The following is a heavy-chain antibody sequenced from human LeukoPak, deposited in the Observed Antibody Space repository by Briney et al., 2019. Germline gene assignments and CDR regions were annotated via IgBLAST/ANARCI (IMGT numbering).Heavy chain of an antibody. CDR3: ARVGAVAGAFDI. D-gene: IGHD6-19*01. CDR1: GFTFSNYG. J-gene: IGHJ3*02. Sequence: GGSLRLSCAASGFTFSNYGMHWVRQAPGKGLEWVAFIRYDGSNIYYADSVKGRFTISRDNAKNTLYLQMNSLRVEDTAVYFCARVGAVAGAFDIWGQGTMVTVSS. CDR2: IRYDGSNI. V-gene: IGHV3-30*02.